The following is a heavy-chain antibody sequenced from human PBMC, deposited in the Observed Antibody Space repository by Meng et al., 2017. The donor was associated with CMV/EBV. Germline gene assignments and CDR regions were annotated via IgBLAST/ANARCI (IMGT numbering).Heavy chain of an antibody. D-gene: IGHD6-13*01. CDR2: ISGSGGST. Sequence: GESLKISCAASGFTFSSYAMSWVRQAPGKGLEWVSAISGSGGSTYYADSVKGRFTISRDNSKNTLYLQMNSLRAEDTAVYYCAKVAVPHSSSFYNWFDPWGQGNLVTVSS. J-gene: IGHJ5*02. CDR1: GFTFSSYA. CDR3: AKVAVPHSSSFYNWFDP. V-gene: IGHV3-23*01.